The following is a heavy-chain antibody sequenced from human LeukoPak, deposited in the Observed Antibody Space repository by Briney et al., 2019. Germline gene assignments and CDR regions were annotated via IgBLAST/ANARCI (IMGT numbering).Heavy chain of an antibody. J-gene: IGHJ5*02. CDR1: GYSFTSYW. CDR2: IYPGDSRI. V-gene: IGHV5-51*01. Sequence: GESLKISCQGFGYSFTSYWIGWVRQMPGKGMEWMGVIYPGDSRIRYNPSFQGQVTISVDKSISTAYLQWVSLKASDTAMYYCACRDLSSTWSFPWGQGTLVTVSS. CDR3: ACRDLSSTWSFP. D-gene: IGHD6-13*01.